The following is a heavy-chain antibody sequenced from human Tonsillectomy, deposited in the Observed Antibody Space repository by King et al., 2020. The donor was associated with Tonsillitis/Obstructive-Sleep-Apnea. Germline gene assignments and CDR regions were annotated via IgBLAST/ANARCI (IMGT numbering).Heavy chain of an antibody. Sequence: VQLVESGAEVKKPGSSVKVSCKASGGTFSSYAITWVRQAPGQGLEWMGRIIPILGIPNYAQKFQGRVTITADKSTSTAYMELSRLRSEDTAVYYCAREGVVVPAIGYYYMDVWGKGTTVTVSS. D-gene: IGHD2-15*01. CDR3: AREGVVVPAIGYYYMDV. CDR1: GGTFSSYA. J-gene: IGHJ6*03. V-gene: IGHV1-69*09. CDR2: IIPILGIP.